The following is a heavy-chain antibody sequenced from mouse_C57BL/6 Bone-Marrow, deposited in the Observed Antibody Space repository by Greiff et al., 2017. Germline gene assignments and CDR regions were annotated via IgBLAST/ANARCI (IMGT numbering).Heavy chain of an antibody. CDR3: ARGLWLRPYYFDY. Sequence: VPLQQSGAELVRPGSSVKMSCKTSGYTFPSYGINWVKQRPGQGLEWIGYIYIGNGYTEYNEKFKGKATLTSDTSSSTAYMQLSSLTSEDSAIYFCARGLWLRPYYFDYWGQGTTLTVSS. CDR2: IYIGNGYT. D-gene: IGHD2-2*01. J-gene: IGHJ2*01. CDR1: GYTFPSYG. V-gene: IGHV1-58*01.